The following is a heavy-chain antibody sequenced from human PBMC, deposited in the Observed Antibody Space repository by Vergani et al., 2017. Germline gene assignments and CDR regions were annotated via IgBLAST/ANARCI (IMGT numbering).Heavy chain of an antibody. Sequence: EVQLVESGGGLVQPGGSLRLSCAASGSTFSSHAMNWVRQAPGKGLEWVSYISRSSSTIYYADSVKGRFTISRDNAKNSLHLQMNNLGAEDTAVYYCARQGRDVFCTNGVCPLGYWGQGALVTVSS. CDR3: ARQGRDVFCTNGVCPLGY. J-gene: IGHJ4*02. V-gene: IGHV3-48*01. CDR1: GSTFSSHA. D-gene: IGHD2-8*01. CDR2: ISRSSSTI.